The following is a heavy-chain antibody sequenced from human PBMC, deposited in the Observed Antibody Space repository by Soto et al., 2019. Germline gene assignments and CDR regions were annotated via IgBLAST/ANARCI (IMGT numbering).Heavy chain of an antibody. CDR1: GDSIGSSSYY. Sequence: SETLSLTCTVSGDSIGSSSYYWGWIRQSPGKGLEWIGSIFFSGITYYKPSLKSRVTVSVDTSNIQFSLKLNSVTAADTVMYYCTRRWYCATTSCQKYFDYWGQGTMVTVSS. D-gene: IGHD2-2*01. CDR3: TRRWYCATTSCQKYFDY. J-gene: IGHJ4*02. V-gene: IGHV4-39*01. CDR2: IFFSGIT.